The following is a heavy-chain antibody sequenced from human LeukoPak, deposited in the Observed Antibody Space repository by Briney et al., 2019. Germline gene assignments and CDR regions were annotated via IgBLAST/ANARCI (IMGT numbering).Heavy chain of an antibody. CDR2: ISSSSSYI. CDR3: ARDLTVAGPPKT. J-gene: IGHJ3*01. Sequence: GGSLRLSCAASGFTFSSYSMNWVRQAPGKGLEWVSSISSSSSYIYYADSEKGRFTISRDNAKNSLYLQMNSLRAEDTAVYYCARDLTVAGPPKTWGQGTMVTVSS. CDR1: GFTFSSYS. V-gene: IGHV3-21*01. D-gene: IGHD6-19*01.